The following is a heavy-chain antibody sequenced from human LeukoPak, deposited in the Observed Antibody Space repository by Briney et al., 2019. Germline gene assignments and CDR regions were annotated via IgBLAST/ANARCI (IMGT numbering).Heavy chain of an antibody. CDR2: ISSSSSYI. CDR1: GFTFSSYS. J-gene: IGHJ3*02. Sequence: GGSLRLSCAASGFTFSSYSMNWVRQAPGKGLEWVSSISSSSSYIYYADSVKGRFTISRDNAKNSLYLQMNSLRAEDTAVYYCAKDLSSSWSQWGAFDIWGQGTMVTVSS. CDR3: AKDLSSSWSQWGAFDI. V-gene: IGHV3-21*04. D-gene: IGHD6-13*01.